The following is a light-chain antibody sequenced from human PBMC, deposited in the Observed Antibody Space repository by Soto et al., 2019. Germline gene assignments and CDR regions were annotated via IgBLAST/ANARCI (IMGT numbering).Light chain of an antibody. CDR2: GNT. CDR1: SSNIGAGYE. J-gene: IGLJ1*01. CDR3: QSYDSSLSVLYV. V-gene: IGLV1-40*01. Sequence: QSVLTQPPSVSGAPGQRVTISCTGSSSNIGAGYEVHWFQQLPGTAPKLLIYGNTNRPSGVPDRFSGSESDTSASLAITGLQPEDEADYYCQSYDSSLSVLYVFGTGTKVTVL.